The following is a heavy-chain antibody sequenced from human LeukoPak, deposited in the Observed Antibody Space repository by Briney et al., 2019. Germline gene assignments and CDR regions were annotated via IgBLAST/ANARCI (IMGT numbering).Heavy chain of an antibody. V-gene: IGHV3-30-3*01. D-gene: IGHD5-18*01. CDR2: ISYDGSNK. J-gene: IGHJ6*02. CDR3: AKDEGLVGYSYGSYYYYGMDV. Sequence: PGGSLRLSCAASGFTFSSYAMHWVRQAPGKGLEWVAVISYDGSNKYYADSVKGRFTISRDNSKNTLYLQMNSLRAEDTAVYYCAKDEGLVGYSYGSYYYYGMDVWGQGTTVTVSS. CDR1: GFTFSSYA.